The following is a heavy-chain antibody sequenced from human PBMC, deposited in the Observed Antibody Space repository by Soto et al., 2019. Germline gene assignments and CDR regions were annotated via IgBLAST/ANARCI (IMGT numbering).Heavy chain of an antibody. CDR1: GGSISNSNW. CDR2: IFHSGST. V-gene: IGHV4-4*02. J-gene: IGHJ4*02. D-gene: IGHD1-26*01. Sequence: SETLSLTCAVFGGSISNSNWWTWVRQPPGKGLDWIGEIFHSGSTNYTSSLMGRVTISVDKANNQFSLKLSSVTAADTAVYYCAHRPIVGAAIWGQGTLVTVSS. CDR3: AHRPIVGAAI.